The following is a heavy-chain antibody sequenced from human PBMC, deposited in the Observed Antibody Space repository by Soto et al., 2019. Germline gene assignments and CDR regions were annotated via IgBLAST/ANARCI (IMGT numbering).Heavy chain of an antibody. Sequence: SLRLSCEASGFTFNDYAMHWVRQAPGKGLEWVSGISWNSGRIGYADSVKGRFTISRDNAKTSLSLQMNSLRPEDTALYYCAKGAYSTYYYYGLDVWGQGT. CDR2: ISWNSGRI. V-gene: IGHV3-9*01. D-gene: IGHD2-21*01. CDR1: GFTFNDYA. CDR3: AKGAYSTYYYYGLDV. J-gene: IGHJ6*02.